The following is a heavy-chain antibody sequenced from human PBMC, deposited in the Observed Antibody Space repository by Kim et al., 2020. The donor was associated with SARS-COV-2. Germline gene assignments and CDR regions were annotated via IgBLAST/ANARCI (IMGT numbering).Heavy chain of an antibody. CDR3: AKAVVRGVNYYYYGMDV. V-gene: IGHV3-30*02. J-gene: IGHJ6*02. Sequence: VKGRFTISRDNAENPLYLQMNSLRAEDTAVYSCAKAVVRGVNYYYYGMDVWGQGTTVTVSS. D-gene: IGHD3-10*01.